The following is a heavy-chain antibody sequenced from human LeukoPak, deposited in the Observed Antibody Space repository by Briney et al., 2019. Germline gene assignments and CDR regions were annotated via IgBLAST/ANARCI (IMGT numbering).Heavy chain of an antibody. CDR3: ARTAGVHFDY. D-gene: IGHD2-21*02. CDR2: IYYSGST. CDR1: GAPVFNNY. V-gene: IGHV4-59*02. Sequence: PSETLSLTCSVSGAPVFNNYWSWIRQPPGKRLEWIGYIYYSGSTNYNPSLKSRVTISIDTSKNQFSLKLSSVTAADTAVYYCARTAGVHFDYWGQGTLVTVSS. J-gene: IGHJ4*02.